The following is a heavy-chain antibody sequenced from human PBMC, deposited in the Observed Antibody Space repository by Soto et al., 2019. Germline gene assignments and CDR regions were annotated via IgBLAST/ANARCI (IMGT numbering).Heavy chain of an antibody. J-gene: IGHJ5*02. CDR2: MNPDGSAI. CDR3: VRGGGGGLFDP. V-gene: IGHV3-74*01. CDR1: GFTFSSSW. D-gene: IGHD2-15*01. Sequence: GGSLRLSCVVSGFTFSSSWMHWVRQGPGKGLVWVSRMNPDGSAINYADSVKGRFTTSRDNAKNILYLQMNSLRAEDTAIYYCVRGGGGGLFDPWGQGTMVTVSS.